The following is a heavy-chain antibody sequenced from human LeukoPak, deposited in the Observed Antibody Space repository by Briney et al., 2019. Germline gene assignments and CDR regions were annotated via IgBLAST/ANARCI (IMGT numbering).Heavy chain of an antibody. V-gene: IGHV4-59*02. J-gene: IGHJ3*02. CDR3: ARDLGSFDI. CDR1: GGSVSSYY. Sequence: PSETLSLTCTVSGGSVSSYYWSWIRQPPGKGLEWIGYIYYSGSTNYNPSLKSRVTISVDTSKNQFSLKLSSVTAADTAVYYCARDLGSFDIWGQGTMVTVSS. CDR2: IYYSGST.